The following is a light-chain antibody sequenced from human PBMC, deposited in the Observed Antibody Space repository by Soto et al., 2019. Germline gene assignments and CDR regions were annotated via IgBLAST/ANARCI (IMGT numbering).Light chain of an antibody. V-gene: IGLV1-51*01. Sequence: QSVLTQPPSVSAAPGQKVTISCSGSSSNIGKNYVSWFQQLPGTAPKILIYDNNKRPSGIPDRFSGSESGTSATLDITGLQTGDEADYYCGTWDSSLTAGVFGGGTKLTVL. CDR1: SSNIGKNY. CDR2: DNN. CDR3: GTWDSSLTAGV. J-gene: IGLJ3*02.